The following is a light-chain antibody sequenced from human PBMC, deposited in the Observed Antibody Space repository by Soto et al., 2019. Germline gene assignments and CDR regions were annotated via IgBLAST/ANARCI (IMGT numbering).Light chain of an antibody. CDR3: SLYAGGYTYL. V-gene: IGLV2-11*01. Sequence: QSVLTQPRSVSGSPGQSVTISCTGTSSDVGGYNYVSWYQQHPGKAPKLMIYDVSKRPSGVPDRFSGSKSGNTASLTISGLQAEDEADYYCSLYAGGYTYLFGTGPKVTVL. CDR2: DVS. CDR1: SSDVGGYNY. J-gene: IGLJ1*01.